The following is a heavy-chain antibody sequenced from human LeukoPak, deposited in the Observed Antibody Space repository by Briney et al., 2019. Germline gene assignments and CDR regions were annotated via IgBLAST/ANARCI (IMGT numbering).Heavy chain of an antibody. Sequence: ASVKVSCKASGYTFSDYYMHWVRQAPGQGPEWMGWINPNSGGTNYAQKFQGRVTMTWDTSISTAYMELSGLRFDDTAVYYCARGVMVTALWSEKWFEFWGQGTLVTVSS. CDR3: ARGVMVTALWSEKWFEF. CDR1: GYTFSDYY. V-gene: IGHV1-2*02. J-gene: IGHJ5*01. D-gene: IGHD2-21*02. CDR2: INPNSGGT.